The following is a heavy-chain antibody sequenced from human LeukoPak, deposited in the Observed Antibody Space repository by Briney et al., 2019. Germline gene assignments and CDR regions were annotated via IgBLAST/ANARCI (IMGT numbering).Heavy chain of an antibody. V-gene: IGHV3-30*18. D-gene: IGHD2-15*01. J-gene: IGHJ5*02. CDR2: ISYDGSNK. CDR3: AKPALVVAATSWFDP. CDR1: GFTFSSYG. Sequence: GGSLGLSCAASGFTFSSYGMHWVRQAPGKGLEWVAVISYDGSNKYYADSVKGRFTISRDNSKNTLYLQMNSLRAEDTAVYYCAKPALVVAATSWFDPWGQGTLVTVSS.